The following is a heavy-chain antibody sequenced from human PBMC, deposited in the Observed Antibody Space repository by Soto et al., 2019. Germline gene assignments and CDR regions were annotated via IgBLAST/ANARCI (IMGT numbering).Heavy chain of an antibody. CDR1: GGTFSSYA. J-gene: IGHJ4*02. CDR3: ARGLRYEMAPDY. V-gene: IGHV1-69*01. D-gene: IGHD2-15*01. Sequence: QVQLVQSGAEVKKPGSSVKVSCKASGGTFSSYAISWVRQAPGQGLAWMGGIIPIFGTANYAQQFQGRVTITADESTSTAYMELSRLRSEDTAVYYCARGLRYEMAPDYWGQGTLVTVSS. CDR2: IIPIFGTA.